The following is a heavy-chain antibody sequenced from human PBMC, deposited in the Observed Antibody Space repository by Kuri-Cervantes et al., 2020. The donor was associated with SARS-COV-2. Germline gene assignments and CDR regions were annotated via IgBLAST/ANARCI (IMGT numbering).Heavy chain of an antibody. CDR2: ISYDGSNK. Sequence: GESLKISCAASGFTFSSYAMHWVRQAPGKGLEWVAVISYDGSNKYYADSVKGRFTISRDNSKNTLYLQMNSLRAEDTALYYCARVDGGWYGGEYYFDYWGQGTLVTVSS. J-gene: IGHJ4*02. CDR3: ARVDGGWYGGEYYFDY. V-gene: IGHV3-30-3*01. D-gene: IGHD6-19*01. CDR1: GFTFSSYA.